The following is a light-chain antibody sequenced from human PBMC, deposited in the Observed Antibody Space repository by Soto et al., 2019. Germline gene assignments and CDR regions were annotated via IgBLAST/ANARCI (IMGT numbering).Light chain of an antibody. CDR2: ENN. J-gene: IGLJ3*02. CDR1: SSNIGNNY. CDR3: GTWDSSLSAGV. V-gene: IGLV1-51*02. Sequence: QSVLTQPPSVSAAPGQKVTISCSGSSSNIGNNYQSWYQQLPGTAPKLLIYENNKRPSGIPDRFSGSKSGTSATLGITGLQTGDEADYYCGTWDSSLSAGVFGEGTKLTVL.